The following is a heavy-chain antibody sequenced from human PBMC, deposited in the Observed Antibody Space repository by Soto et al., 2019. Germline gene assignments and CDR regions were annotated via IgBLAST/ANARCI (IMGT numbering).Heavy chain of an antibody. Sequence: SETLSLTCTVSGDSINNFYWSWIRQSPGKGLEWIAYIYANGNTNHNPSLKRRVGISIDTSKSQFSLNLTSVTAADTAVYFCARGRSNGAFDSWGQGALVTVSS. CDR3: ARGRSNGAFDS. V-gene: IGHV4-4*09. D-gene: IGHD1-26*01. CDR1: GDSINNFY. J-gene: IGHJ4*02. CDR2: IYANGNT.